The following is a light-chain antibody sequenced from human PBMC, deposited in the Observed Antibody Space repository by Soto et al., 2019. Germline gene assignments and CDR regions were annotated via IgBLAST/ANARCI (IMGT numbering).Light chain of an antibody. V-gene: IGKV1-5*03. Sequence: DIQMTQSPSTLPASVGDRVTITCRANQSISTWLAWYQQKPGKAPNLLIYKASRLETGVPSRFSGSASGTEFTLTISSLQPDDFATYYCQRYDSFRTFDQGTTVEIK. CDR2: KAS. J-gene: IGKJ1*01. CDR1: QSISTW. CDR3: QRYDSFRT.